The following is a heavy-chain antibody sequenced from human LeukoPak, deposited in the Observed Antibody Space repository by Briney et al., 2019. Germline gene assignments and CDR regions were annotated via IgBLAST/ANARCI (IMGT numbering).Heavy chain of an antibody. J-gene: IGHJ4*02. V-gene: IGHV2-5*02. Sequence: SGPTLVKPXETLTLTCSFSGFSLSTSGVGVGWIRQPPGKALEYLTLIYWDDDKRYNPSLRSRLTVTKDVSKSQVVLTLTNMDPVDTATYFCAHRLTGYNSNWYHGYFDYWGQGALVTVSS. CDR1: GFSLSTSGVG. D-gene: IGHD6-13*01. CDR3: AHRLTGYNSNWYHGYFDY. CDR2: IYWDDDK.